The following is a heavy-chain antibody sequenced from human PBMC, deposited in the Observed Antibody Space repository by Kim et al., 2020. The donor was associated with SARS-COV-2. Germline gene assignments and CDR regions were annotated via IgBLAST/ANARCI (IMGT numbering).Heavy chain of an antibody. V-gene: IGHV3-66*04. CDR1: GFTVSSNY. CDR2: IYSGGST. D-gene: IGHD3-22*01. Sequence: GGSLRLSCEASGFTVSSNYMTWVRQAPGKGLEWVSVIYSGGSTYYADSVKGRFIISRDNSKNTLYLQMNSLRAEDTAVYYCARQNYNDYAFDIWGQGTMVTVSS. CDR3: ARQNYNDYAFDI. J-gene: IGHJ3*02.